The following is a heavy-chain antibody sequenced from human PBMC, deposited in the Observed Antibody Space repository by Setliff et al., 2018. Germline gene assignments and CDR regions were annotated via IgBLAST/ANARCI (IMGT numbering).Heavy chain of an antibody. J-gene: IGHJ6*02. D-gene: IGHD3-10*01. CDR1: GYTFTSYA. CDR2: IIPILGIA. Sequence: GASVKVSCKASGYTFTSYAMNWVRQAPGQGLEWMGGIIPILGIANYAQKFQGRVTITADESTSTAYMELSSLRSEDTAVYYCASAYYGSGIYGMDVWGQGTTVTVSS. CDR3: ASAYYGSGIYGMDV. V-gene: IGHV1-69*10.